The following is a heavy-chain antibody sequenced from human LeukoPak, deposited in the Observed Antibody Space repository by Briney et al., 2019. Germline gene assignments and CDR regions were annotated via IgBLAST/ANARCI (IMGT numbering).Heavy chain of an antibody. CDR3: ARRGSGRTRYFDY. CDR2: INHSGST. J-gene: IGHJ4*02. V-gene: IGHV4-34*01. CDR1: GGSFSGYY. D-gene: IGHD6-19*01. Sequence: SETLSLTCAVYGGSFSGYYWSWIRQPPGKGLEWIGEINHSGSTNYNPSLKSRVTISVDTSKNQFSLKLSSVTAADTAVCYCARRGSGRTRYFDYWGQGTLVTVSS.